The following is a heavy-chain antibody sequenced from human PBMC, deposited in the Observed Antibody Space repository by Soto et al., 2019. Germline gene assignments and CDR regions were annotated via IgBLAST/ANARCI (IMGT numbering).Heavy chain of an antibody. Sequence: GSLRLSCAASGFTFSSYGVLWVRQAPGKGLEWVALISYDGSNKYYADSVKGRFTVSRDNSKNTLYLQMNSLRAEDTAVYYCATSGYDSNYWGQGTLVTV. CDR1: GFTFSSYG. CDR3: ATSGYDSNY. CDR2: ISYDGSNK. J-gene: IGHJ4*02. V-gene: IGHV3-30*03. D-gene: IGHD5-12*01.